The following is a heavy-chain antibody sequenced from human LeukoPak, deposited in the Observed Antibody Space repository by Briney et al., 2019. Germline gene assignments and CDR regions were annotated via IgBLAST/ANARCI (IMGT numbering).Heavy chain of an antibody. CDR1: GYSFTIYW. Sequence: GESLKITCKGSGYSFTIYWIGWGRQMPGKGLEWKGIIYPGDSDIKYSPSFQGQVIISADKSISTAYLQWSSLKASDTAIYYCARSCSSTSCYLTDAFDIWGQGTMVTVSS. D-gene: IGHD2-2*01. J-gene: IGHJ3*02. CDR2: IYPGDSDI. V-gene: IGHV5-51*01. CDR3: ARSCSSTSCYLTDAFDI.